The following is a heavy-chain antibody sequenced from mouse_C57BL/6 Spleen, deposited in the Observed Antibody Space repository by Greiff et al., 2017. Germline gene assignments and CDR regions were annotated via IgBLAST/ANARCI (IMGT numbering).Heavy chain of an antibody. J-gene: IGHJ4*01. D-gene: IGHD2-5*01. V-gene: IGHV2-9-1*01. Sequence: VKLVESGPGLVPPSQSLSITCTVSGFSLTSYAISWVRQAPGKGLDWLGVIWIGGGTYYTSAPNSRLSISKDNAKSQVFLKMNSLRTDDTARYYCAGSNYVDYAMDYWGQGTSVTVSS. CDR1: GFSLTSYA. CDR3: AGSNYVDYAMDY. CDR2: IWIGGGT.